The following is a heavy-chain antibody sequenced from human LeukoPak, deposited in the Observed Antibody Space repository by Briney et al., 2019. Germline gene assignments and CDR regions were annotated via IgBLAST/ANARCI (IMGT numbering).Heavy chain of an antibody. CDR2: IYYSGST. CDR3: ARGVSRGYSYGRYYMDV. V-gene: IGHV4-59*01. D-gene: IGHD5-18*01. Sequence: PSETLSLTCTVSGGSISSYYWSWIRQPPGKGLEWIGYIYYSGSTNNNPSLKSRVTISVDKSKNQISLKLSSVTAADTAVYYCARGVSRGYSYGRYYMDVWGKGTTVTVSS. CDR1: GGSISSYY. J-gene: IGHJ6*03.